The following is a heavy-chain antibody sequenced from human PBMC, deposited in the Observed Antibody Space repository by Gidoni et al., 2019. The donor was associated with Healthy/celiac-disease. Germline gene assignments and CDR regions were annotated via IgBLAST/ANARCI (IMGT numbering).Heavy chain of an antibody. CDR1: GGSFSGSY. V-gene: IGHV4-34*01. CDR2: INHSGST. CDR3: ARDSSLCSGGSCYLHAYYYYGMDV. D-gene: IGHD2-15*01. J-gene: IGHJ6*02. Sequence: QVPLQQWGAGLLKPSATLSLTCAVYGGSFSGSYWSWLRQPPGKGLEWIGEINHSGSTNYNPSLKSRVTISVDTSKNQFSLKLSSVTAADTAVYYCARDSSLCSGGSCYLHAYYYYGMDVWGQGTTVTVSS.